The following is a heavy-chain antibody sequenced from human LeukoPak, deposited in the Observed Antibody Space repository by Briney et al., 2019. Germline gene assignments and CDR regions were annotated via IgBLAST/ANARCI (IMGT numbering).Heavy chain of an antibody. CDR2: IYYSGST. D-gene: IGHD1-26*01. CDR3: TTDYGIVGATGFDY. Sequence: PSETLSLTCTVSGGSISSSSYYWGWIRQPPGKGLEWIGSIYYSGSTYYNPSLKSRVTISVDTSKNQFSLKLSSVTAADTAVYYCTTDYGIVGATGFDYWGQGSLVTVSS. J-gene: IGHJ4*02. V-gene: IGHV4-39*07. CDR1: GGSISSSSYY.